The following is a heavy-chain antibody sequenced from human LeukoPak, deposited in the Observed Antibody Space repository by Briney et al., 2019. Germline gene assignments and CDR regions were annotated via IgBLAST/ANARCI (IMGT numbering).Heavy chain of an antibody. CDR1: GFTFSSYA. CDR2: ISGSGGST. V-gene: IGHV3-23*01. Sequence: PAGGSLRLSCAASGFTFSSYAMSWDRQAPGKGLEWDSAISGSGGSTYYADSVKGRFTISRDNSKNTLYLQMNSLRAEDTAVYYCAKKNHYYGTGSYDGYWGQGTLVTVSS. CDR3: AKKNHYYGTGSYDGY. D-gene: IGHD3-10*01. J-gene: IGHJ4*02.